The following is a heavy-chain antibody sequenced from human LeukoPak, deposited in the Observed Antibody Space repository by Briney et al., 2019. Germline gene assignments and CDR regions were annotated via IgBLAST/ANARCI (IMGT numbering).Heavy chain of an antibody. J-gene: IGHJ4*02. CDR2: IYYSGST. CDR3: ARRRPPHYYDSSGFGDAFGI. V-gene: IGHV4-59*08. Sequence: PSETLSLTCTVSGGSISSYYWSWIRQPPGKGLEWIGYIYYSGSTNYNPSLKSRVTISVDTSKNQFSLKLSSVTAADTAVYYCARRRPPHYYDSSGFGDAFGIWGQGTLVTVSS. D-gene: IGHD3-22*01. CDR1: GGSISSYY.